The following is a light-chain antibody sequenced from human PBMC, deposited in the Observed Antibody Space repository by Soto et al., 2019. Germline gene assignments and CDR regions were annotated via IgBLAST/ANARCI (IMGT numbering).Light chain of an antibody. V-gene: IGKV1-9*01. CDR2: DAS. CDR1: QDINSY. J-gene: IGKJ4*01. CDR3: QQLKSYPLI. Sequence: GDXVTITCRGSQDINSYLAWYQQKPGEAPKLMIYDASTLQSGVPSRLSGSGSGKEFTITISSLQPEDFATYSCQQLKSYPLIFGGGTKVDIK.